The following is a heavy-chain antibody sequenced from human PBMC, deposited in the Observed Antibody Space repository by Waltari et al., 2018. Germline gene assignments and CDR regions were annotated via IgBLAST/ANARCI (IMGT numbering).Heavy chain of an antibody. Sequence: QLQLQESGPGLVKPSETLSLTCTVSGGSISSSSYSWGWIRQPPGKGLEWIGSIYYSGSTYYNPSLKSRVTISVDTSKNQFSLKLSSVTAADTAVYYCAPGSSSWSFDYWGQGTLVTVSS. D-gene: IGHD6-13*01. J-gene: IGHJ4*02. CDR3: APGSSSWSFDY. CDR1: GGSISSSSYS. CDR2: IYYSGST. V-gene: IGHV4-39*01.